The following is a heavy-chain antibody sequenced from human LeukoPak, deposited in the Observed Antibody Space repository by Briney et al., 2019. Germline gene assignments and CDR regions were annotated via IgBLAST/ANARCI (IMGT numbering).Heavy chain of an antibody. J-gene: IGHJ6*02. D-gene: IGHD4-11*01. CDR3: ARHSNLDYYGMDV. Sequence: SVKVSCTASGGTFSSYAISWVRQAPGQGLEWMGGIIPIFGTANYAQKFQGRVTITADESTSTAYMELSSLRSEDTAVYYCARHSNLDYYGMDVWGQGTTVTVSS. CDR1: GGTFSSYA. CDR2: IIPIFGTA. V-gene: IGHV1-69*01.